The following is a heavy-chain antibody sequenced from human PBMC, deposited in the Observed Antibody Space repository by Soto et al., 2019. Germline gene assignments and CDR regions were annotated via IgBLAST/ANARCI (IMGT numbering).Heavy chain of an antibody. CDR3: ARGRRGDFWSGYYPYGMDV. Sequence: SETLSLTCTVSGGSISSSSYYWGWIRQPPGKGLEWIGSIYYSGNTYYNPSLKSRVTISVDTAKNQFSLKLSSVTAADTAVYYCARGRRGDFWSGYYPYGMDVWGQGTTVTVSS. J-gene: IGHJ6*02. D-gene: IGHD3-3*01. V-gene: IGHV4-39*01. CDR1: GGSISSSSYY. CDR2: IYYSGNT.